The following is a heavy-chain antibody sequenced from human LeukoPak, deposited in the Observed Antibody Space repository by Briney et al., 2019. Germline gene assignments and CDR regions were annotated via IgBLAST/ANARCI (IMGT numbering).Heavy chain of an antibody. CDR3: ARSQYDYIWGNYRNPDY. Sequence: ASVKVSCKASGYTFTRYGIPWVRQTPGQGLEWMGWISAYNGNTNYAQKVQGRVTMTTDTSTSTAYMELRSLRSDDTAVYYCARSQYDYIWGNYRNPDYWGQGTLVTVSS. D-gene: IGHD3-16*02. V-gene: IGHV1-18*01. CDR1: GYTFTRYG. CDR2: ISAYNGNT. J-gene: IGHJ4*02.